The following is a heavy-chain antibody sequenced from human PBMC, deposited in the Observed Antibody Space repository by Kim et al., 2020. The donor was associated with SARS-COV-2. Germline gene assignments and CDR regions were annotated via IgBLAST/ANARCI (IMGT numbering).Heavy chain of an antibody. CDR3: ARHPNYYGMDV. J-gene: IGHJ6*02. V-gene: IGHV3-48*03. CDR2: I. Sequence: IYYANSVKGRFTISRDNAKNSLYLQMNSLRAEDTAVYYCARHPNYYGMDVWGQGTTVTVSS.